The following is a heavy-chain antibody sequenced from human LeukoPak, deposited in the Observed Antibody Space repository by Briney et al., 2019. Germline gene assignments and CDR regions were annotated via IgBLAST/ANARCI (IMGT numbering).Heavy chain of an antibody. V-gene: IGHV4-59*08. D-gene: IGHD2-21*01. CDR2: LYYSGYS. Sequence: PSETLSLTCTVSGGSITSYYRAWLRQPPGKGLEWIGYLYYSGYSNYNPSLKSRVSMSVDTSKNQFSLKLTSVTAADTAVYYCARHSIASDGARLFDYWGRGTLVTVSS. J-gene: IGHJ4*02. CDR1: GGSITSYY. CDR3: ARHSIASDGARLFDY.